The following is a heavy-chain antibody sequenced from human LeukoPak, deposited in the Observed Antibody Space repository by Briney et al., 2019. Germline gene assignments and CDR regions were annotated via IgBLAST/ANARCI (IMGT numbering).Heavy chain of an antibody. CDR2: IKQGGSEK. V-gene: IGHV3-7*01. J-gene: IGHJ4*02. D-gene: IGHD3-10*01. CDR1: GFTFSSYW. Sequence: GGSLRLSCAASGFTFSSYWMSWVRQAPGKGLEWVANIKQGGSEKYYVDSVKGRFTTSRDNAKNSLYLQMNSLRAEDTAVYYCARVGGSGSSIGPFDYWGQGTLVTVSS. CDR3: ARVGGSGSSIGPFDY.